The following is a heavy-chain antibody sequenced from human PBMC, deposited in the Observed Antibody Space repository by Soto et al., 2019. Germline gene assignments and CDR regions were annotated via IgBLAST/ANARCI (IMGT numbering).Heavy chain of an antibody. V-gene: IGHV2-5*02. CDR2: IYWDDDK. J-gene: IGHJ6*02. CDR1: GFSLSTSGVG. D-gene: IGHD3-10*01. CDR3: AHSRITMVQRAPWGMDV. Sequence: QITLKESGPTLVKPTQTLTLTCTFSGFSLSTSGVGVGWIRQPPGKALEWLALIYWDDDKRYSPSLKSRLTITKDPSKHQVVLTMTNMDPVDTATYYCAHSRITMVQRAPWGMDVWGQGTTVTVSS.